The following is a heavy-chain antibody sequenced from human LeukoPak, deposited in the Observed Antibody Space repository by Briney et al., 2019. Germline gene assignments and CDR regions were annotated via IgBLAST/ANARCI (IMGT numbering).Heavy chain of an antibody. J-gene: IGHJ4*02. CDR2: IKQDGSEK. D-gene: IGHD2-2*01. CDR1: GFTFSSCW. V-gene: IGHV3-7*04. Sequence: GGSLRLSCAASGFTFSSCWMSWVRQAPGKGLEWVGNIKQDGSEKYYVDSVEGRFTISRDNAKNSLYLQMNSLRAEDTAVYYCARVSAYFDYWGQGTLVTVSS. CDR3: ARVSAYFDY.